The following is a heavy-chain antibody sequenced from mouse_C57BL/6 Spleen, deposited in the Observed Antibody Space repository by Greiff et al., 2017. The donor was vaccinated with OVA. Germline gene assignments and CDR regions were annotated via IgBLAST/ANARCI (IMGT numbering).Heavy chain of an antibody. J-gene: IGHJ4*01. CDR1: GFTFSSYA. CDR2: ISDGGSYT. Sequence: EVHLVESGGGLVKPGGSLKLSCAASGFTFSSYAMSWVRQTPEKRLEWVATISDGGSYTYYPDNVKGRFTISRDNAKNNLYLQMSHLKSEDTARYYCARADYYAMDYWGQGTSVTVSS. V-gene: IGHV5-4*01. CDR3: ARADYYAMDY.